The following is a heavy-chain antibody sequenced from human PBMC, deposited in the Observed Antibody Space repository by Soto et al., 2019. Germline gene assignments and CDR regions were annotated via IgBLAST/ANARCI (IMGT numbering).Heavy chain of an antibody. CDR2: IYYSGST. V-gene: IGHV4-39*01. CDR1: GGSNVSSSYY. D-gene: IGHD3-10*01. J-gene: IGHJ4*02. CDR3: ARQDWFGELLYLFDY. Sequence: SETLSLTCTVSGGSNVSSSYYWGWIRQPPGKGLEWIGSIYYSGSTYNNPSLESRVTMSVDTSKNQFSLNLSSVTAADTAVYYCARQDWFGELLYLFDYWGQGTLVTVSS.